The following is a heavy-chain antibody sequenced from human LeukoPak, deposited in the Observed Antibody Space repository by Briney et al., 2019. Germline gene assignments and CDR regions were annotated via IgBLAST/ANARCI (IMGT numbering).Heavy chain of an antibody. CDR3: AREGGYCSSTSCYAGVDY. CDR1: GFTFSSYG. D-gene: IGHD2-2*01. J-gene: IGHJ4*02. V-gene: IGHV3-33*01. Sequence: GWSLRLSCAASGFTFSSYGMHWVRQAPGKGLEWVAVIWYDGSNKYYADSVKGRFTISRDNSKNTLYLQMNSLRAEDTAVYYCAREGGYCSSTSCYAGVDYWGQGTLVTVSS. CDR2: IWYDGSNK.